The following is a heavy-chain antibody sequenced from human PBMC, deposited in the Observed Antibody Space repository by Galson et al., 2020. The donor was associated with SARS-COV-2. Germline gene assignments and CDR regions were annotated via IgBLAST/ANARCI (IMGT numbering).Heavy chain of an antibody. Sequence: SVKVSCKASGGTFSTHTIHWVRQAPGQGLEWMGRFIPSHGIRDYVQRFQDRVSITADESATTVFMELSSLRSDDTAVYYWARDPGYCFDLSCYMSGSSPWYLSAWGQGTLVTISS. CDR1: GGTFSTHT. CDR2: FIPSHGIR. CDR3: ARDPGYCFDLSCYMSGSSPWYLSA. V-gene: IGHV1-69*04. D-gene: IGHD6-19*01. J-gene: IGHJ5*02.